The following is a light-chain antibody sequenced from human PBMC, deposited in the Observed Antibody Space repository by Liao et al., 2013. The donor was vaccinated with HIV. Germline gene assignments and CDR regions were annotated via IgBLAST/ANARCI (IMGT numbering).Light chain of an antibody. CDR1: ELGYKY. CDR3: QTWDSSNMI. CDR2: QDA. Sequence: SDELTQPSSVSVSPGQTATITCSGDELGYKYASWYQQRPGQSPVLVIYQDAKRPSGIPDRFSGSQSGNTATLTISGTQTLDEADYYCQTWDSSNMIFGGGTKLTVL. V-gene: IGLV3-1*01. J-gene: IGLJ2*01.